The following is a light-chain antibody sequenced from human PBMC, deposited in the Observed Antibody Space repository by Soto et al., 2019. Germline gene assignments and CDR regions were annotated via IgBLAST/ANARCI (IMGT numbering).Light chain of an antibody. CDR2: DVS. Sequence: QSALTQPRSVSGSPGQSVTLSCTGTSSDVGGYNYVSWYQQHPGKAPKLMIYDVSERPSGVPDRFSGSKSGNTASLTISGLQAEDEADYCCCSYAGSDASYVIFGGGTKLTVL. CDR1: SSDVGGYNY. V-gene: IGLV2-11*01. J-gene: IGLJ2*01. CDR3: CSYAGSDASYVI.